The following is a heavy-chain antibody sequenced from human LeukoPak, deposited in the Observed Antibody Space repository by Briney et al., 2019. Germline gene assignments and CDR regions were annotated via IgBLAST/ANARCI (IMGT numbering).Heavy chain of an antibody. CDR3: AKDLRGYSLGVDY. J-gene: IGHJ4*02. V-gene: IGHV3-33*06. D-gene: IGHD5-18*01. CDR1: GFTFSSYG. Sequence: PGGSLRLSCAASGFTFSSYGMHWVRQAPGKGLEWVAVIWYDGSNKYYADSVKGRFTTSRDNSKNTLYLQMNSLRAEDTAVYYCAKDLRGYSLGVDYWGQGTLVTVSS. CDR2: IWYDGSNK.